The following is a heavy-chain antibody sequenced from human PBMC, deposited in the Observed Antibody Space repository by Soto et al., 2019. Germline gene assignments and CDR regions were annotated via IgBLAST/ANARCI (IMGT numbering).Heavy chain of an antibody. J-gene: IGHJ4*02. V-gene: IGHV1-18*01. Sequence: QGQLVQSGAEVKKPGASVKVSCKASGYTFTMYGITWVRQAPGQGLEWMGWSSAYNGKTDYAEKFQGRVAMTTDSSTTTAYMVLRSLRSDDTAVYYCARLHRYGDHPPDYWGQGTPVIVSS. CDR1: GYTFTMYG. CDR2: SSAYNGKT. CDR3: ARLHRYGDHPPDY. D-gene: IGHD4-17*01.